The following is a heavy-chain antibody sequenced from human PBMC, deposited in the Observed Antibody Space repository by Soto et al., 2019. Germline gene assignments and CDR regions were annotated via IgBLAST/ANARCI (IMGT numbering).Heavy chain of an antibody. V-gene: IGHV1-69*12. D-gene: IGHD2-15*01. Sequence: QVELVQSGAEVRKPGSSVKVSCKASGGTFKNYAISWVRQAPGQGLEWMGGIIPTFGTPIYAQKLQGRVTITADESTSTAYMEMSSLRSEESAVYYCVRGEYCSCGRCYSQSLTLLYYYGLDVWGQGTTVTVSS. J-gene: IGHJ6*02. CDR2: IIPTFGTP. CDR3: VRGEYCSCGRCYSQSLTLLYYYGLDV. CDR1: GGTFKNYA.